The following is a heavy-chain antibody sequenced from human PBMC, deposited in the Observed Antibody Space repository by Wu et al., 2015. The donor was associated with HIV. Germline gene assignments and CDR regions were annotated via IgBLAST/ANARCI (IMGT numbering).Heavy chain of an antibody. D-gene: IGHD2-21*01. CDR3: ARVPRSGAYYYYMDV. CDR2: VFPVTGNT. Sequence: QVQLVQSGAEIKKPGSSVRVSCKTSEGTFRTYAISWVRQTPGQGLEWMGGVFPVTGNTNYAQNFQGRITITVDGFTSTAYMELRSLRSDDTAVYFCARVPRSGAYYYYMDVWGQGTTVTVSS. CDR1: EGTFRTYA. V-gene: IGHV1-69*12. J-gene: IGHJ6*03.